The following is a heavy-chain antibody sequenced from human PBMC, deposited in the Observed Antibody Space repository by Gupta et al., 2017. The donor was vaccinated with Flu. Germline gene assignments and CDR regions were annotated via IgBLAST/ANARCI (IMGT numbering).Heavy chain of an antibody. CDR2: VYNSETS. Sequence: QVQLQESGPGLVRPSETLSLTCTVSGVSISDSYWTWIRHPPGKRLEWIGDVYNSETSNYNPALKSRATIPLDTSKSQFSRKLTAVTSADTAIYYCSRGEGPRGMDVWGQGTTITVSS. CDR1: GVSISDSY. CDR3: SRGEGPRGMDV. J-gene: IGHJ6*02. D-gene: IGHD1-26*01. V-gene: IGHV4-59*01.